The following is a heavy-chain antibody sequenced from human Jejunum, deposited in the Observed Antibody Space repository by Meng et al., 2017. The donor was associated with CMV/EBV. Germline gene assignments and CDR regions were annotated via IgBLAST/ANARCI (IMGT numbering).Heavy chain of an antibody. D-gene: IGHD5-18*01. CDR3: ARECLGYSYGY. Sequence: SCKASGYTFTTYTLNWVRQAPGQGLEWMGWINPYNGKTNYAQKVQDRVTMTTDTSTTTAYMELRSLRSDDTAVYYCARECLGYSYGYWGQGTLVTVSS. J-gene: IGHJ4*02. CDR2: INPYNGKT. V-gene: IGHV1-18*01. CDR1: GYTFTTYT.